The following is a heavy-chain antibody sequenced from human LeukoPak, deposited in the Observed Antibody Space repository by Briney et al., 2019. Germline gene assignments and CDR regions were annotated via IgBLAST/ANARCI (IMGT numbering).Heavy chain of an antibody. Sequence: SETLSLTCTVSGGSISSYYWSWIRQPPGKGLEWIGYIYYSGSTYYNPSLKSRVTISVDTSKNQFSLKLSSVTAADTAVYYCARGYITIAAAGTVEDAFDIWGQGTMVTVSS. CDR2: IYYSGST. V-gene: IGHV4-59*12. J-gene: IGHJ3*02. CDR1: GGSISSYY. CDR3: ARGYITIAAAGTVEDAFDI. D-gene: IGHD6-13*01.